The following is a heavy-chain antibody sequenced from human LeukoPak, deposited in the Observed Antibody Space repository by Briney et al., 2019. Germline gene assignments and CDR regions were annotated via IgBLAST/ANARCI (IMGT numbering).Heavy chain of an antibody. D-gene: IGHD3-3*01. V-gene: IGHV1-46*01. CDR3: ARDPHYDFWSGYYSY. J-gene: IGHJ4*02. Sequence: GASVKVSCKASGYTFASYYMHWVRQAPGQGLEWMGIINPSGGSTSYAQKFQGRVTMTRDTSTSTVYMELSSLRSEDTAVYYCARDPHYDFWSGYYSYWGQGTLVTVSS. CDR2: INPSGGST. CDR1: GYTFASYY.